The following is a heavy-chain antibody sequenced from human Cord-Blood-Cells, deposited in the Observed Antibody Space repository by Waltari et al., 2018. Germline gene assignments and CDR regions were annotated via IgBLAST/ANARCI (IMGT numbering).Heavy chain of an antibody. V-gene: IGHV4-61*09. J-gene: IGHJ5*02. D-gene: IGHD1-1*01. CDR2: IYTSGST. Sequence: QVQLQESGPGLVKPSQTLSLTCTVSGGPISRGSYYGSWIRQPAGKGLEWIGYIYTSGSTNYNPSLKSRVTISVDTSKNQFSLKLSSVTAADTAVYYCARVGSYNWFDPWGQGTLVTVSS. CDR1: GGPISRGSYY. CDR3: ARVGSYNWFDP.